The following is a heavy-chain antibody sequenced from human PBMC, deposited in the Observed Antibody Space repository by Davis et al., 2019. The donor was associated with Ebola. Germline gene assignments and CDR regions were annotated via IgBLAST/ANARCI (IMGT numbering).Heavy chain of an antibody. D-gene: IGHD3-10*01. V-gene: IGHV4-39*07. CDR2: INHSGST. CDR1: GGSISSSSYY. Sequence: MPSETLSLTCTVSGGSISSSSYYWSWIRQPPGKGLEWIGEINHSGSTNYNPSLKSRVTISVDTSKNQFSLKLSSVTAADTAVYYCARRNGVRGLTAGYYYGMDVWGQGTTVTVSS. J-gene: IGHJ6*02. CDR3: ARRNGVRGLTAGYYYGMDV.